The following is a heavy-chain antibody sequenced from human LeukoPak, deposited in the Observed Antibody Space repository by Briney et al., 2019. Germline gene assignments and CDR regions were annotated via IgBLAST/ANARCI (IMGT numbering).Heavy chain of an antibody. CDR1: GFTVSSNY. V-gene: IGHV3-66*01. D-gene: IGHD3-10*01. J-gene: IGHJ4*02. CDR3: ATGQGPYGSGSYLDY. CDR2: IYSGGST. Sequence: GSLRLSCAASGFTVSSNYMSWVRQAPGKGLEWVSVIYSGGSTYYADSVKGRFTISRDNSKNTLYLQMNSLRAEDTAVYYCATGQGPYGSGSYLDYWGQGTLVTVSS.